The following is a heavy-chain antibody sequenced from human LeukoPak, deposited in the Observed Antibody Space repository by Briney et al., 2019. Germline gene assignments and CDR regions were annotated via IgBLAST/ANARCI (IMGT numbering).Heavy chain of an antibody. CDR2: IIPIFGIP. Sequence: SVKVSCKASGYTFTSYYMHWVRQAPGQGLEWMGGIIPIFGIPNAAQKFPGRVTITSDESTSTIYMEVNSLRSEDTAVYYCARTYYYGSGTYWYSYYYMDVWGGGTTVTVS. CDR3: ARTYYYGSGTYWYSYYYMDV. D-gene: IGHD3-10*01. CDR1: GYTFTSYY. V-gene: IGHV1-69*13. J-gene: IGHJ6*03.